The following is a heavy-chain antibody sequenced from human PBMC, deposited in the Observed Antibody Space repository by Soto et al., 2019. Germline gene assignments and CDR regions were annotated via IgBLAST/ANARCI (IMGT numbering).Heavy chain of an antibody. Sequence: QVQLVESGGGLVKPGGSLRLSCAASGFTFTDYYMSWIRQAPGKGLEWVSSISGSSSYTDYADSVKGRFTISRDNAKNSLYLQMNSLRAEDTALYFCARYFPTTSHFDYWGQGTLVTVSS. CDR3: ARYFPTTSHFDY. D-gene: IGHD4-4*01. CDR1: GFTFTDYY. V-gene: IGHV3-11*06. J-gene: IGHJ4*02. CDR2: ISGSSSYT.